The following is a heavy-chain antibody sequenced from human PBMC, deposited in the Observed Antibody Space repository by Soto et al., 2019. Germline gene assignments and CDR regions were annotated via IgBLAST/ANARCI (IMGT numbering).Heavy chain of an antibody. D-gene: IGHD4-17*01. CDR3: ATFYGDYDHFFDY. Sequence: PSETLSLTCAVSGVSISSYYWSWIRQPPGKGLEWIGYIYYSGSTNYNPSLKSRVTISVDTSKNQFPLKLSSVTAADTAVYYCATFYGDYDHFFDYWGQGTLVTVSS. J-gene: IGHJ4*02. V-gene: IGHV4-59*01. CDR1: GVSISSYY. CDR2: IYYSGST.